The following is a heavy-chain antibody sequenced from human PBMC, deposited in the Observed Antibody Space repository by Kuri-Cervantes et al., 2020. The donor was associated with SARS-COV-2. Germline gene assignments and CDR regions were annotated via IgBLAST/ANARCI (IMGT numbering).Heavy chain of an antibody. J-gene: IGHJ5*02. Sequence: ASVKVSCKASGYTFTGYYMHWVRQAPGQGLEWMGWISAYNGNTNYAQKFQGRVTMTEDTSTDTAYMELSSLRSEDTAVYYCATAGPQYNWNDGPSYNWFDPWGQGTLVTVSS. D-gene: IGHD1-20*01. CDR3: ATAGPQYNWNDGPSYNWFDP. CDR2: ISAYNGNT. CDR1: GYTFTGYY. V-gene: IGHV1-18*04.